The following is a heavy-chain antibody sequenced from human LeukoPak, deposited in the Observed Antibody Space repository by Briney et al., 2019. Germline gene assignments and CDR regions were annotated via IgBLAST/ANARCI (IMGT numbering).Heavy chain of an antibody. D-gene: IGHD4-23*01. Sequence: SETLSLTCTVSGFSISTYYWSWFRQPAGKGLEWIGRIHSSGNTNYNPSLQSRVSLSIDTSQNQFSLRLTSLTASDTAVYFCARDVGKAYWGQGLLAIVSS. J-gene: IGHJ4*02. CDR1: GFSISTYY. CDR3: ARDVGKAY. CDR2: IHSSGNT. V-gene: IGHV4-4*07.